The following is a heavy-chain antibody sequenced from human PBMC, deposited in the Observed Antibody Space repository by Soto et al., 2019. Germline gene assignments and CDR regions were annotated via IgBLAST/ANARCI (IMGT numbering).Heavy chain of an antibody. CDR3: ARPTRQWLGLRYYYGMDV. V-gene: IGHV4-30-2*01. J-gene: IGHJ6*02. CDR1: GGSISSGGYS. Sequence: PSETLSLTCAVSGGSISSGGYSWSWIRQPPGKGLEWIGYIYHSGSTNYNPSLKSRVTISVDTSKNQFSLKLSSVTAADTAVYYCARPTRQWLGLRYYYGMDVWGQGTTVTVS. CDR2: IYHSGST. D-gene: IGHD6-19*01.